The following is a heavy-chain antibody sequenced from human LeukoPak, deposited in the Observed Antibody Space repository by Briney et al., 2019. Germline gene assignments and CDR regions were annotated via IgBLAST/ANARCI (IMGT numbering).Heavy chain of an antibody. Sequence: ASVKVSCKASGYTFTGYYMHWVRQAPGQGLEWMGWINPNSGGTNYAQKFQGRVTMTGDTSISTAYMELSRLRSDDTAVYYCARARGWFSGFDYWGQGTLVTVSS. CDR3: ARARGWFSGFDY. V-gene: IGHV1-2*02. CDR2: INPNSGGT. J-gene: IGHJ4*02. CDR1: GYTFTGYY. D-gene: IGHD6-19*01.